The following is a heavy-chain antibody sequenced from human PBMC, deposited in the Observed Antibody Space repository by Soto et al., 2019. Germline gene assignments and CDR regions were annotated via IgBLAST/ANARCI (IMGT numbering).Heavy chain of an antibody. V-gene: IGHV4-61*01. CDR3: ARRAYSGSYYWFAS. CDR2: VYYSGSS. D-gene: IGHD1-26*01. Sequence: QVQLQESGPGLVKPSETLSLTCTVSGASVSSDTHYWSWIRQPPGKGLEWIGYVYYSGSSTYNPSLKSRVTMSVDTSKNQFALKLSSVSAADTAVYYCARRAYSGSYYWFASWGRGTLVTVSS. CDR1: GASVSSDTHY. J-gene: IGHJ5*01.